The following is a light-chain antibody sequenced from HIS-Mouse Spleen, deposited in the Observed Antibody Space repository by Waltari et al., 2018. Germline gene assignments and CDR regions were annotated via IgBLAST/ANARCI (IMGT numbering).Light chain of an antibody. Sequence: SYELTQPPSVSVSPGQTARITCSGDALPKKYAYWYQQKSGQAPVLVIYEDSKRPSGIPVRFSGSSSGTMATVTISGAQVEDEADYYCYSTDSSGNHRVFGGGTKLTVL. CDR2: EDS. CDR1: ALPKKY. V-gene: IGLV3-10*01. J-gene: IGLJ2*01. CDR3: YSTDSSGNHRV.